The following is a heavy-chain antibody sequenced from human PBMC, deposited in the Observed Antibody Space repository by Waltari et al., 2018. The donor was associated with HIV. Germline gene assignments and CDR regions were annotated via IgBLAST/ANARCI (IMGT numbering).Heavy chain of an antibody. V-gene: IGHV4-34*01. CDR2: INHSGST. Sequence: QVQLQQWGAGLLKPSETLSLTCAVYGGSFSGYYWSWIRQPPGKGLEWIGEINHSGSTNYNPYLKSRVTISVDTSKNQFSLKLSSVTAADTAVYYCAREPPRSIAAAGTGNWFDPWGQGTLVTVSS. J-gene: IGHJ5*02. CDR3: AREPPRSIAAAGTGNWFDP. D-gene: IGHD6-13*01. CDR1: GGSFSGYY.